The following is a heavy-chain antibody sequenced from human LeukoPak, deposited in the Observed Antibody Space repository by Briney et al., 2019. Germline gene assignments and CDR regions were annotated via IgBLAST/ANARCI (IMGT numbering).Heavy chain of an antibody. CDR2: IYYSGST. CDR1: GGSISSYY. Sequence: SETLSLTYTVSGGSISSYYWSWIRQPPGKGLEWIGYIYYSGSTNYNPSLKSRVTISVDTSKNQFSLKLSSVTAADTAVYYCARGGNMIVVATAFQHWGQGTLVTVSS. J-gene: IGHJ1*01. CDR3: ARGGNMIVVATAFQH. D-gene: IGHD3-22*01. V-gene: IGHV4-59*01.